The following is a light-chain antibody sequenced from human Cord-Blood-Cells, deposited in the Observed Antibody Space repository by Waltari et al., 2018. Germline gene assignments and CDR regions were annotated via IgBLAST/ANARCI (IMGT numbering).Light chain of an antibody. CDR3: SSYTSSSTLV. J-gene: IGLJ1*01. Sequence: QSALTQPASVSRSPGQSITIPCTGTSSDVGGVHYVSWYQQHPGKAPKLMIYEVSNRPSGVSNRFSGSKSGNTASLTISGLQAEDEADYYCSSYTSSSTLVFGTGTKVTVL. CDR2: EVS. V-gene: IGLV2-14*01. CDR1: SSDVGGVHY.